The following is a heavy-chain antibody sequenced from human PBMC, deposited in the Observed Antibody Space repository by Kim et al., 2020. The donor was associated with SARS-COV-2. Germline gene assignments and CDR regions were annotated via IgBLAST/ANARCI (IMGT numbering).Heavy chain of an antibody. CDR3: AKSRYLAGTSASDY. Sequence: TGAVKGRLTSSRDNSENTLYLQMNSLRAEDTAVYYCAKSRYLAGTSASDYWGQGTLVTVSS. V-gene: IGHV3-23*01. J-gene: IGHJ4*02. D-gene: IGHD6-13*01.